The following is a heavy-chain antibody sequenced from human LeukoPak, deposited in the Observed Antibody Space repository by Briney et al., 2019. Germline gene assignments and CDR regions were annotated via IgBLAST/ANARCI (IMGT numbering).Heavy chain of an antibody. D-gene: IGHD6-13*01. J-gene: IGHJ6*02. CDR3: AKDRYSSSWAYYYGMDV. V-gene: IGHV3-9*01. CDR1: GFTFDDYA. Sequence: GRSLRLSCAASGFTFDDYAMHWVRQAPGKGLEWVSGISWNSGSIGYADSVKGRFTISRDNAKNSLYLQMNSLRAEDTALYYCAKDRYSSSWAYYYGMDVWGQGATVTVSS. CDR2: ISWNSGSI.